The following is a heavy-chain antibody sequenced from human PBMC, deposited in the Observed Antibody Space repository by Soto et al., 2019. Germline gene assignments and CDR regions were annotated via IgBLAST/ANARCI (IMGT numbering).Heavy chain of an antibody. CDR1: GFTLTLSA. CDR3: AKDYYFAS. Sequence: EVQLLESGGGLVQPGGSLRLSCAASGFTLTLSAMSWVRQAPGKGLEWVSSISVSGGGTYYADSVKGRFTISRDASKNTLYLQMNSLRAEDTAVYYCAKDYYFASWGQGTLVTVSS. V-gene: IGHV3-23*01. J-gene: IGHJ4*02. CDR2: ISVSGGGT.